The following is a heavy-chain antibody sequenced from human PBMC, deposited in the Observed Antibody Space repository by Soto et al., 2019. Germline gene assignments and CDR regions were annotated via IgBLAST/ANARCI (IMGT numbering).Heavy chain of an antibody. CDR3: TADGDYLYYYYMDV. CDR2: IKSKTDGGTT. V-gene: IGHV3-15*01. D-gene: IGHD4-17*01. CDR1: GFTFSNAW. Sequence: GGSLRLSCAASGFTFSNAWMSWVRQAPGKGLEWVGRIKSKTDGGTTDYAAPGKGRFTISRDDSKNTLYLQMNSLKTEDTAVYYCTADGDYLYYYYMDVWGKGTTVTVSS. J-gene: IGHJ6*03.